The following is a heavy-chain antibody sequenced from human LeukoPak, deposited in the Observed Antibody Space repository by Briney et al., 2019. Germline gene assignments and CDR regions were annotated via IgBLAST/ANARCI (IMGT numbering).Heavy chain of an antibody. CDR2: ISSSSSTI. J-gene: IGHJ4*02. CDR3: ARDRPRGVAAGGFDY. V-gene: IGHV3-48*01. CDR1: GFTFSSYS. D-gene: IGHD6-13*01. Sequence: GGSLRLSCAASGFTFSSYSMNWVRQAPGKGLEWVSYISSSSSTIYYADSVKGRFTISRDNAKNSLYLQMNSLRAEDTAVYYCARDRPRGVAAGGFDYWGQGTLVTVSS.